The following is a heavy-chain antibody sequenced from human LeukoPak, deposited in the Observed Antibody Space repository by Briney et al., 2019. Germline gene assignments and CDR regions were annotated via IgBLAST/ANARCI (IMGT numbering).Heavy chain of an antibody. CDR1: GFTFSTYT. V-gene: IGHV3-30*04. D-gene: IGHD2-21*01. CDR2: ISYDGSNK. J-gene: IGHJ4*02. CDR3: AKVRYYSSGYFDY. Sequence: GGSLRLSCAASGFTFSTYTIHWVRQAPGKGLEWVAVISYDGSNKYYADSVKGRFTISRDNSKNTLYLQMNSLRAEDTAVYYCAKVRYYSSGYFDYWGQGTLVTVSS.